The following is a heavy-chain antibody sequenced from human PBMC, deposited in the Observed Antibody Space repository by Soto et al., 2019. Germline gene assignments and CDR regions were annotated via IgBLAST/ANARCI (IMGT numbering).Heavy chain of an antibody. J-gene: IGHJ4*02. CDR2: TYYRSKWTN. D-gene: IGHD2-15*01. V-gene: IGHV6-1*01. Sequence: QVQLQQSGPGLVKPSQTLSLTCAISGDSVSSISASWNWIRQSPSRGLEWLGRTYYRSKWTNDYAISVKSRITINPDTSKNQFSLQLTSVTPEDTAMYYCVRGYRSSFDYWGQGTLVTVSS. CDR1: GDSVSSISAS. CDR3: VRGYRSSFDY.